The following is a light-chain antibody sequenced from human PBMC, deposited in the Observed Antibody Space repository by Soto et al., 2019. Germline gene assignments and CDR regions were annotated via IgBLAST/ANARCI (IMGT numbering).Light chain of an antibody. CDR3: QQGTDWPPGT. CDR1: QSVSTF. CDR2: DAS. J-gene: IGKJ1*01. V-gene: IGKV3-11*01. Sequence: EIVLTQSPATLSLSPGESATHSCRASQSVSTFLAWYQHKPGQAPRLLIYDASNRATGIPDRFRGSGSGTDFTLTISSLEPEDFALYYCQQGTDWPPGTFGQGTKVDIK.